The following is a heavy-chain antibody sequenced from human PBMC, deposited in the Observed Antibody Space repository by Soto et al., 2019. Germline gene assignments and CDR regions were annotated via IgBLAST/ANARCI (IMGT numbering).Heavy chain of an antibody. CDR2: ISYDGSNK. D-gene: IGHD2-15*01. Sequence: QVQLVESGGGVVQPGRSLRLSCAASGFTFSSYGMHWVRQAPGKGLEWVAVISYDGSNKYYADSVKGRFTISRDNSKNTLYLQMKSLRAEDTAVYYCAKLAVVVAHDAFDIWGQGTMVTVSS. CDR3: AKLAVVVAHDAFDI. J-gene: IGHJ3*02. CDR1: GFTFSSYG. V-gene: IGHV3-30*18.